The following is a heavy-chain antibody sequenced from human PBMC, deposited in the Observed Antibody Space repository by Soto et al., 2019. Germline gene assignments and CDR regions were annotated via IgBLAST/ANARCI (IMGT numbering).Heavy chain of an antibody. Sequence: SETLSLTCTVSGGSISSGDYYWSWVRQPPGKGLEWLGYIYYSGITYYNPSLKSRITISIDTSQSQFSLQLSSVTAADTAVYFCARVQWLTSQGSYAFDIWGKGTLVTVSS. D-gene: IGHD6-19*01. CDR1: GGSISSGDYY. CDR3: ARVQWLTSQGSYAFDI. CDR2: IYYSGIT. J-gene: IGHJ3*02. V-gene: IGHV4-30-4*01.